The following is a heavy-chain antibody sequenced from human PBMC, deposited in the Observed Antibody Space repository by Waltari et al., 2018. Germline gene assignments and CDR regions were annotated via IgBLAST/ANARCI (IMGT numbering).Heavy chain of an antibody. J-gene: IGHJ4*02. CDR2: ITGDGDNT. CDR1: GFRFSNYA. CDR3: AKVPYNDFWTGYFFFDL. V-gene: IGHV3-23*04. D-gene: IGHD3-3*01. Sequence: EVQLVESGGGSVQSGGSLRLFCEGSGFRFSNYAMSWVRQAPGKGLEWVSSITGDGDNTYDADSVRGRFTISRDNSKNTLSLQMTSLRAEDTATYYCAKVPYNDFWTGYFFFDLWGQGTLVSVSS.